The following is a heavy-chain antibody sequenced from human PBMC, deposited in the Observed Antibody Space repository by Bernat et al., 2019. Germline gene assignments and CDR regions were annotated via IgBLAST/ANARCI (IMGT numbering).Heavy chain of an antibody. J-gene: IGHJ3*02. CDR2: IYYSGST. V-gene: IGHV4-30-4*01. D-gene: IGHD2-2*01. CDR3: ARDCLGVVPAAMERHDAFDI. Sequence: QVQLQESGPGLVKPSQTLSLTCTVSGGSISSGDYYWSWIRQPPGKGLEWIGYIYYSGSTYYNPSLKSRVTISVDTSKNQFSLKLSSVTAADTAVYYCARDCLGVVPAAMERHDAFDIWGQGTMVTVSS. CDR1: GGSISSGDYY.